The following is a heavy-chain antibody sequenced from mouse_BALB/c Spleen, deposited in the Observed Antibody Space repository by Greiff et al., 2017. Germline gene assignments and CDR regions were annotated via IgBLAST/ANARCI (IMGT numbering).Heavy chain of an antibody. CDR1: GFNIKDYY. CDR3: NADGNYNDDY. D-gene: IGHD2-1*01. CDR2: IDPENGDT. J-gene: IGHJ2*01. Sequence: DVQLQESGAELVRSGASVKLSCTASGFNIKDYYMHLVKQRPEQGLEWIGWIDPENGDTEYAPKFQGKATMTADTSSNIAYLQLSSLTSEDTAVYYCNADGNYNDDYWGQGTTLTVSS. V-gene: IGHV14-4*02.